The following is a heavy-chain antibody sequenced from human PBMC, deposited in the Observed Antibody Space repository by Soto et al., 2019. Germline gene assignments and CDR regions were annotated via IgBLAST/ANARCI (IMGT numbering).Heavy chain of an antibody. D-gene: IGHD2-15*01. CDR3: ARFEGYCSGGSCYDTYYYYGMDV. J-gene: IGHJ6*02. CDR1: GGSISGYY. Sequence: SETLSLTCTVSGGSISGYYWRWIRQPPGKGLEWIGEINHSGSTNYNPSLKSRVTISVDTSKNQFSLKLSSVTAADTAVYYCARFEGYCSGGSCYDTYYYYGMDVWGQGTTVTVSS. CDR2: INHSGST. V-gene: IGHV4-34*01.